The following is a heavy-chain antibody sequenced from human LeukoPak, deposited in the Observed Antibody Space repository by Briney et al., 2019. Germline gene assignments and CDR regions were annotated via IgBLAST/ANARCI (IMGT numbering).Heavy chain of an antibody. Sequence: SETLSLTCTVSGGSISSYYWSWIRQPPGKGLEWIGYIYYSESTNYNPSLKSRVTISVDTSKNQFSLKLTSVTAADTAVYYCAREKNNWFDPWGQGTLVTVSS. J-gene: IGHJ5*02. CDR3: AREKNNWFDP. V-gene: IGHV4-59*01. CDR2: IYYSEST. CDR1: GGSISSYY.